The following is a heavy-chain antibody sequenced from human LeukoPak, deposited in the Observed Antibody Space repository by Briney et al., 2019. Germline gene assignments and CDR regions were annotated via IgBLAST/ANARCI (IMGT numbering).Heavy chain of an antibody. V-gene: IGHV1-2*04. CDR2: INPNSGDT. D-gene: IGHD4-17*01. CDR3: ARYDYGEGMPDY. Sequence: GASVKVSCKASGYTFTGYYMHWVRQAPGQGLEWMGWINPNSGDTDYAQKFQGWVTMARDTSISTAYMELSRLKSDDTAVYYCARYDYGEGMPDYWGQGTLVTVSS. CDR1: GYTFTGYY. J-gene: IGHJ4*02.